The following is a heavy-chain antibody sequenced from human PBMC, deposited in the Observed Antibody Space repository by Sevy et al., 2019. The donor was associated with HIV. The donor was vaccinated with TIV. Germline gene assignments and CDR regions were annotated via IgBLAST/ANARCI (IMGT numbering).Heavy chain of an antibody. CDR1: GFTFSSYW. V-gene: IGHV3-7*01. J-gene: IGHJ4*02. Sequence: GGSLRLSCAGSGFTFSSYWMSWVRQAPGKGLEWVANINQDGSGKNYVDSVKGRFTISRDNAKNSLYLQMNGLRAEDTAGYYCARDPFSKADYWGQGTLVTVSS. CDR2: INQDGSGK. CDR3: ARDPFSKADY. D-gene: IGHD4-4*01.